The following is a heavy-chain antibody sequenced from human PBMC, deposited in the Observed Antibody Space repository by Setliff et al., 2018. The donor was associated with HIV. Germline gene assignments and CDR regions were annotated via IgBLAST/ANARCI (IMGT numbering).Heavy chain of an antibody. CDR1: GYSISSHY. D-gene: IGHD3-3*01. CDR3: ARTITTFGVIGRGGRMDV. V-gene: IGHV4-59*11. J-gene: IGHJ6*04. CDR2: IFSSGST. Sequence: PSEALSLTCTVSGYSISSHYWSWIRQPPGKELEWIGYIFSSGSTTYNPSLKSRVTISIDKSKNQFSLELSSVTAADTALYYCARTITTFGVIGRGGRMDVWGKGTTVTVSS.